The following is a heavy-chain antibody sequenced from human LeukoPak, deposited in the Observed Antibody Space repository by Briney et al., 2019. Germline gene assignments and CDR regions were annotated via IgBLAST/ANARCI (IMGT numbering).Heavy chain of an antibody. CDR1: GGSISGYY. CDR3: ARFLWFGEFNFDY. CDR2: IYYSGST. D-gene: IGHD3-10*01. Sequence: SETLSLTCTVSGGSISGYYWGWIRQPPGKGLEWIGSIYYSGSTYYNPSLKSRVTISVDTSKNQFSLKLSSVTAADTAVYYCARFLWFGEFNFDYWGQGTLVTVSS. V-gene: IGHV4-39*07. J-gene: IGHJ4*02.